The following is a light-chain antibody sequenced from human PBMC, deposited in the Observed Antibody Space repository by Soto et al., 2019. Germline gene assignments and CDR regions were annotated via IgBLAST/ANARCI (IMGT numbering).Light chain of an antibody. V-gene: IGKV3-20*01. J-gene: IGKJ1*01. Sequence: EIVLTQSPDTLSLSPGARATLSCRASRSGRSSCVAWYQQKPGQAPRLLIYGASSRATGIQDRFSGSVSGTDFTLTISGLEPEYCAVYHCQPYGSSPRTCGQGTMVEIK. CDR1: RSGRSSC. CDR3: QPYGSSPRT. CDR2: GAS.